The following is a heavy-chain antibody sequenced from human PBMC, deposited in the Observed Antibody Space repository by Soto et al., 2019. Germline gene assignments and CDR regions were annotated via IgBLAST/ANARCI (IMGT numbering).Heavy chain of an antibody. CDR1: GFTFSRYP. Sequence: PGGSLRLSCAASGFTFSRYPLSWVRQAPGMGLEWVSSITGSVGNTYYADSVKGRFTISRDNTKNILYLQMNSLRAEDTAVYYCANHLPGQMFDYYYMDVWGKGATVTVSS. V-gene: IGHV3-23*01. CDR3: ANHLPGQMFDYYYMDV. CDR2: ITGSVGNT. D-gene: IGHD3-10*02. J-gene: IGHJ6*03.